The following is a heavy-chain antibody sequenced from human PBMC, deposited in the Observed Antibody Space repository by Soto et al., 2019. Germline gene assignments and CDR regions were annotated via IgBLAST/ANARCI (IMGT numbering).Heavy chain of an antibody. Sequence: ASVKVSCKASGYTFTGYYMHWVRQAPGQGLEWMGWINPNSGGTNYAQKFQGWVTMTRDTSISTAYMELSSLRSEDTAVYYCASLTAGTIVDYWGQGTLVTVSS. CDR2: INPNSGGT. V-gene: IGHV1-2*04. CDR3: ASLTAGTIVDY. J-gene: IGHJ4*02. CDR1: GYTFTGYY. D-gene: IGHD6-13*01.